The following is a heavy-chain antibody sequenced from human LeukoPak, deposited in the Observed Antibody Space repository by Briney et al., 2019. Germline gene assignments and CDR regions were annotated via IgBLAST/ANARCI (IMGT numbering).Heavy chain of an antibody. V-gene: IGHV3-30*04. J-gene: IGHJ4*02. CDR3: ARVSSSSSWYTDLDY. CDR2: ISYDGRNK. D-gene: IGHD6-13*01. CDR1: GFTFSSYA. Sequence: PGGSLRLSCAASGFTFSSYALHWVRQAPGKGLEWVAVISYDGRNKYYADSVKGRFTISRDNSKNTLYLQMNSLRAEDTAVYYCARVSSSSSWYTDLDYWGQGTLVTVSS.